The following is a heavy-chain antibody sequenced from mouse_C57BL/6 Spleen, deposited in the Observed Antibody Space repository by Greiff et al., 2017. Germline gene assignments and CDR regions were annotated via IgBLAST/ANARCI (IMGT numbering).Heavy chain of an antibody. Sequence: QVQLQQSGPELVKPGASVKISCKASGYAFSSSWMNWVKQRPGKGLEWIGRIYPGDGDTNYNGKFKGKATLTADKSSSPAYMQLSSLTSEDSAVYFCARDITTVVAYYYAMDYWGQGTSVTVSS. CDR3: ARDITTVVAYYYAMDY. J-gene: IGHJ4*01. V-gene: IGHV1-82*01. D-gene: IGHD1-1*01. CDR2: IYPGDGDT. CDR1: GYAFSSSW.